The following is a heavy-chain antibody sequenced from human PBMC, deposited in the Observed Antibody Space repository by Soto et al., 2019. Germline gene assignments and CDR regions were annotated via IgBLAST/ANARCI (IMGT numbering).Heavy chain of an antibody. CDR2: IIPIFDTA. J-gene: IGHJ4*02. Sequence: QVQPVQSGAEVKKPGSSVKVSCKASGGTFSSYAISWVRQAPGQGLEWMGGIIPIFDTANYAQKFQGRVTITADESTSTAYMELSRLRSEDTAVYYCARLPVADRYRDYWGQGTLVTVSS. CDR1: GGTFSSYA. V-gene: IGHV1-69*12. D-gene: IGHD6-19*01. CDR3: ARLPVADRYRDY.